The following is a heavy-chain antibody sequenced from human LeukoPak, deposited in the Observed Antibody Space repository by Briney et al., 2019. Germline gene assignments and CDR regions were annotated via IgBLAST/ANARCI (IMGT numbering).Heavy chain of an antibody. V-gene: IGHV1-2*02. D-gene: IGHD6-13*01. CDR3: ARINSNWYYFDY. J-gene: IGHJ4*02. CDR2: INPNSGGT. CDR1: GYTFTGYY. Sequence: GASVKVSCKASGYTFTGYYMHWVRQAPGQGLEWMGWINPNSGGTNYAQKFQGRVTMTRDTSISTAYMELRRLGSDDTAVFYCARINSNWYYFDYSGQGPLVTVSS.